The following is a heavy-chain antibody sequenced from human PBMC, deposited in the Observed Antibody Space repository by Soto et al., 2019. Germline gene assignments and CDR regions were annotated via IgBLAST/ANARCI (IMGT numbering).Heavy chain of an antibody. CDR1: GFTFSSHG. V-gene: IGHV1-18*01. J-gene: IGHJ6*04. Sequence: QVHLVQSGVEVKKPGASVKVSCKASGFTFSSHGFSWVRQAPGQGLEWMGWISSYTGARNFAQKFQGSVSMTTHTSTSSAAMELRGLRSDDTAVYYSTRSGQYVVWTGYVSCYFVMCVWAEGTMVTVSS. D-gene: IGHD3-9*01. CDR2: ISSYTGAR. CDR3: TRSGQYVVWTGYVSCYFVMCV.